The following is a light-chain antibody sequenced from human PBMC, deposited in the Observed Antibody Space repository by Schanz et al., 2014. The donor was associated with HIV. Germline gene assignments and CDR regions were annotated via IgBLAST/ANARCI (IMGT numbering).Light chain of an antibody. Sequence: DIQMTQSPSSLSASVGDRATITCRASQGINNYLAWYQQKPGKVPQLLIYAASTLQSGVPSRFSGSGSGTDFTLTISCLQSEDFATYYCQQHHSFPLTFGGGTKVEVK. CDR1: QGINNY. CDR2: AAS. CDR3: QQHHSFPLT. V-gene: IGKV1-27*01. J-gene: IGKJ4*01.